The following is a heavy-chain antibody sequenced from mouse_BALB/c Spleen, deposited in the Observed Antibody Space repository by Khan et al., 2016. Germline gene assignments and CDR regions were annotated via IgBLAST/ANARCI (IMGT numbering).Heavy chain of an antibody. V-gene: IGHV5-6-3*01. Sequence: EVELVESGGGLVQPGGSLKLSCAASGFTFSSYGMSWVRQTPDKRLELVATINSNGDSTYYPDSVKGRFTISRDNAKNTLYLQMSSLKSEDTAMYYCARDDYAGDVYYAMDYWGQETSVTVSS. J-gene: IGHJ4*01. D-gene: IGHD2-4*01. CDR3: ARDDYAGDVYYAMDY. CDR1: GFTFSSYG. CDR2: INSNGDST.